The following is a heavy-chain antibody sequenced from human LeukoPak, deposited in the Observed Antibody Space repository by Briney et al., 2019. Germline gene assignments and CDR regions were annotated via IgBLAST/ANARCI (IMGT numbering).Heavy chain of an antibody. D-gene: IGHD3-22*01. Sequence: GESLKIFCKAAGYRFTSSWIGWVRQMPGEGLEWMGIIYPGDSDTKYSPSFQGQVTISADKSITTAYLQWSSLKASDTAMYYCARRNYYDSSGYSDYWGQGTLVTVSS. CDR1: GYRFTSSW. CDR3: ARRNYYDSSGYSDY. CDR2: IYPGDSDT. J-gene: IGHJ4*02. V-gene: IGHV5-51*01.